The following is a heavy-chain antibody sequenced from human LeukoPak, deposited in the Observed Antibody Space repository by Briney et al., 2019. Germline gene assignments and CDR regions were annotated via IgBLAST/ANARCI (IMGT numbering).Heavy chain of an antibody. V-gene: IGHV3-30*12. CDR2: IRYVGSDK. Sequence: AGGSLRLSCAASGFTFSSYGMHWVRQAPGKGLESVAVIRYVGSDKYYADSVKGRFTISRDNSQNTMYLQMNSLRAEDTAVYYCARENDYALDYWGQGTLVTVSS. D-gene: IGHD4-17*01. CDR1: GFTFSSYG. J-gene: IGHJ4*02. CDR3: ARENDYALDY.